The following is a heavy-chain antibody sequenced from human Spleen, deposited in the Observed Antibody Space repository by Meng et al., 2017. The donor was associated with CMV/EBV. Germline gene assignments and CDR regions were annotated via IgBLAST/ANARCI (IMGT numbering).Heavy chain of an antibody. D-gene: IGHD4-17*01. Sequence: QGTLGQAEQEVQQPGASVKVSCKACGYTFTGFYRHWVRQDPGRGLEWMGWITPNSGGTNYAQKFQGRVTMTRDTSISTAYMELSRLRSDDTAVYYCARGGGMDYGDYVGWFDPWGQGTLVTVSS. V-gene: IGHV1-2*02. CDR3: ARGGGMDYGDYVGWFDP. J-gene: IGHJ5*02. CDR2: ITPNSGGT. CDR1: GYTFTGFY.